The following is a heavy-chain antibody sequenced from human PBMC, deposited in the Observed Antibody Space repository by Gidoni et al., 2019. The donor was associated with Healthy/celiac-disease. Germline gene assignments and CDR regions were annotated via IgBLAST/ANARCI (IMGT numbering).Heavy chain of an antibody. V-gene: IGHV3-33*08. Sequence: QVQLVESGGGVVQPGRSLRLSCPASGFTFSSYGMHWVRQAPGKWLEWVAVIWYDGSNKYYADSVKGRFTISRDNSTNTLYLQMNSLRAEDTAVYYCARDGYYDFWSGYYRDYYYGMDVWGQGTTVTVSS. CDR1: GFTFSSYG. D-gene: IGHD3-3*01. CDR3: ARDGYYDFWSGYYRDYYYGMDV. CDR2: IWYDGSNK. J-gene: IGHJ6*02.